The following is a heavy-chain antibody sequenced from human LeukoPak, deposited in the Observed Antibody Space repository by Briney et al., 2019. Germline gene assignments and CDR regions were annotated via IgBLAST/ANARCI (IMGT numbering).Heavy chain of an antibody. Sequence: PGGSLRLSCAASGFTFSSYGMHWVRQAPGKGLEWVAVISYDGSNKYYADSVKGRFTISRDNSKNTLYLQMNSLRAEDTAVHYCAKTGKGWWLSPYFDYWGQGTLVTVSS. V-gene: IGHV3-30*18. CDR3: AKTGKGWWLSPYFDY. D-gene: IGHD2-15*01. CDR2: ISYDGSNK. J-gene: IGHJ4*02. CDR1: GFTFSSYG.